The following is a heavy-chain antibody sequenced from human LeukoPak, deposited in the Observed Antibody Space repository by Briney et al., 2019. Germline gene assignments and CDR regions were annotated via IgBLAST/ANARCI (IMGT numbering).Heavy chain of an antibody. D-gene: IGHD6-13*01. Sequence: ASVKVSCKASGYTFTSFGISWVRQAPGQGLEWMGWIGAYNGNTKYGQKLQGRVTMTTDTSTSTAYMELRSLRSDDTAVYYCARDHSSSWYYGAFDIWGQGTMVTVSS. CDR1: GYTFTSFG. CDR2: IGAYNGNT. V-gene: IGHV1-18*01. J-gene: IGHJ3*02. CDR3: ARDHSSSWYYGAFDI.